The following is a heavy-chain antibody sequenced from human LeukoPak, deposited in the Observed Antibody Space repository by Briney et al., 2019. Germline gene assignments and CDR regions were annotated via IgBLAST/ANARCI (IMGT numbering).Heavy chain of an antibody. CDR1: GYTFTSYA. D-gene: IGHD3-3*01. J-gene: IGHJ4*02. V-gene: IGHV7-4-1*02. CDR2: INTNTGNP. Sequence: GASVKVSCKASGYTFTSYAMNWVRQAPGQGLEWMGWINTNTGNPTYAQGFTGRFVFSLDTSVSTAYLQISSLRAEDTAVYYCARDRFGDTIFGVVTDWGQGTLVTVSS. CDR3: ARDRFGDTIFGVVTD.